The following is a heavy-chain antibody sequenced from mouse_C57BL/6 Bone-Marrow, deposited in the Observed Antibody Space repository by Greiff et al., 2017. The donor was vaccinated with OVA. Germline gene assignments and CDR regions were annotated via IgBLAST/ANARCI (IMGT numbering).Heavy chain of an antibody. CDR1: GYTFTSYW. CDR3: ARDYDRAY. Sequence: VQLQQSGAELVKPGASVKLSCKASGYTFTSYWMQWVKQRPGQGLEWIGEIDPSDSYTNYNQKFKGKATLTVDTSSSTAYMQLSSLTSEDSAVYYCARDYDRAYWGQGTLVTVSA. D-gene: IGHD2-4*01. V-gene: IGHV1-50*01. J-gene: IGHJ3*01. CDR2: IDPSDSYT.